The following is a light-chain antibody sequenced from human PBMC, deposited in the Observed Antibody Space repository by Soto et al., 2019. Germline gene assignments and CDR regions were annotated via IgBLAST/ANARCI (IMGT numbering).Light chain of an antibody. CDR1: QTISNW. CDR2: DAS. CDR3: QQCNTYPLT. Sequence: DIQMTQSPSTLSASVGDRVTITCRASQTISNWLAWYQQKPGKSPKLLIFDASTLDGGVPSRFSGRQSGTDFTLTSSSLQPGDFATYYCQQCNTYPLTLGGGTKVDIK. J-gene: IGKJ4*01. V-gene: IGKV1-5*01.